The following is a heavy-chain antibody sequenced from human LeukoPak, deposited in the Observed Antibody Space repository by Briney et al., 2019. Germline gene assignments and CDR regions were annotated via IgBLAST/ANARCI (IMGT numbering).Heavy chain of an antibody. CDR2: ISGSGGST. V-gene: IGHV3-23*01. D-gene: IGHD3-10*01. CDR1: GFTFNSYA. CDR3: AKVGSVVQGVTPLDY. Sequence: PGGSLRLSCAASGFTFNSYAMSWVRQAPGKGLEWVSAISGSGGSTYYADSVKGRFTISRDNSKNTLYLQMNSLRAEDTAVYYCAKVGSVVQGVTPLDYWGQGTLVTVSS. J-gene: IGHJ4*02.